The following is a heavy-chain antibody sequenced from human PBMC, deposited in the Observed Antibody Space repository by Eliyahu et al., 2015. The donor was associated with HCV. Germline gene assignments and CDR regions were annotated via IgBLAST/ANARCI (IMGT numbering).Heavy chain of an antibody. CDR3: AKQGSGWGFDY. CDR1: GFTFSXYG. CDR2: ISYDGSNK. V-gene: IGHV3-30*18. J-gene: IGHJ4*02. Sequence: QVQLVESGGGVVQPGRSLXLSCAASGFTFSXYGMXWVRQAPGKGLEWVAVISYDGSNKYYADSVKGRFTISRDNSKNTLYLQMNSLRAEDTAVYYCAKQGSGWGFDYWGQGTLVTVSS. D-gene: IGHD6-19*01.